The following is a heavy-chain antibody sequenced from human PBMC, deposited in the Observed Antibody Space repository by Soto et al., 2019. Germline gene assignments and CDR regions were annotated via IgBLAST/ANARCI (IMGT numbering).Heavy chain of an antibody. V-gene: IGHV4-59*08. CDR3: ARQVSSAWPPYYYDMDV. D-gene: IGHD6-25*01. Sequence: SETLSLTCTVSGSSIRSYYWSWIRQPPGKGLEWIGYIYYSGSTNYNPSLKSRVTISVDTSKNQFSLKLSSVTAADTAMYFCARQVSSAWPPYYYDMDVWGQGTTVT. CDR1: GSSIRSYY. CDR2: IYYSGST. J-gene: IGHJ6*02.